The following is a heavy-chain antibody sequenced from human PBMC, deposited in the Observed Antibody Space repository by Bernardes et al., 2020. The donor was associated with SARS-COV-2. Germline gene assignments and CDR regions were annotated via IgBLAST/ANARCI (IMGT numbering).Heavy chain of an antibody. J-gene: IGHJ4*02. D-gene: IGHD2-15*01. CDR1: GFTYSAYS. CDR2: IRGTGATA. V-gene: IGHV3-23*01. Sequence: GGPLRLSCAASGFTYSAYSMAWVRQAPGKGLEWVSIIRGTGATAHYADSVKGRFTVSRDNSNNILYLEMNSLRTEDTATYYCAKSLAGYCYGSTCYWRPLDSWGQGTLVTVSS. CDR3: AKSLAGYCYGSTCYWRPLDS.